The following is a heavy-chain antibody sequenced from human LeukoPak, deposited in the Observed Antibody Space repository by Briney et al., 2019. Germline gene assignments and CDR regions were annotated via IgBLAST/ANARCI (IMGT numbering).Heavy chain of an antibody. J-gene: IGHJ6*02. CDR2: ISSSSSYI. V-gene: IGHV3-21*01. D-gene: IGHD4-11*01. CDR3: ARDRSYSNSMDV. Sequence: GGSLRLSCAASGFTFSSYSMNWVRQAPGKGLEWVSSISSSSSYIYYADSVKGRFTISRDNAKNSLYLQMNSLRAEDTAVYYCARDRSYSNSMDVWGQGTTVTVPS. CDR1: GFTFSSYS.